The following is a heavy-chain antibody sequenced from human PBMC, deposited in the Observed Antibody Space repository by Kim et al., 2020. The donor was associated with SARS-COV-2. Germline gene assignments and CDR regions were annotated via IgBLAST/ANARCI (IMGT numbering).Heavy chain of an antibody. V-gene: IGHV3-48*03. CDR1: GFTFSSYE. D-gene: IGHD5-12*01. CDR2: ISSSGSTI. CDR3: ARVSRDGYNYVPLTDY. Sequence: GGSLRLSCAASGFTFSSYEMNWVRQAPGKGLEWVSYISSSGSTIYYADSVKGRFTISRDNAKNSLYLQMNSLRAEDTAVYYCARVSRDGYNYVPLTDYWGQGTLVTVSS. J-gene: IGHJ4*02.